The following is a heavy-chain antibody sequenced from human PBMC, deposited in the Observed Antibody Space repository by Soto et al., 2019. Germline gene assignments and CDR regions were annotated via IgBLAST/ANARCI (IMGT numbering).Heavy chain of an antibody. V-gene: IGHV4-4*07. CDR1: GGSVSNYY. CDR3: ARANVGPPGGGSWTMPFDF. CDR2: IYTGGST. Sequence: SETLSLTCSVSGGSVSNYYWSWFRQPAGKGLEWIGRIYTGGSTNYNPSLKSRVTLSVDTSKNQFSLRLTSVTAADTAVYYCARANVGPPGGGSWTMPFDFWGQGTLVTVSS. D-gene: IGHD2-15*01. J-gene: IGHJ4*02.